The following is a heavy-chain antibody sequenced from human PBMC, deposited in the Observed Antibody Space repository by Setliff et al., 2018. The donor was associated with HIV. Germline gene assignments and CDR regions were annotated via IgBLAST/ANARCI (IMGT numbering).Heavy chain of an antibody. CDR3: ARDLGYSYGDAFDI. V-gene: IGHV4-39*07. D-gene: IGHD5-18*01. CDR2: IYYSGNT. J-gene: IGHJ3*02. Sequence: SETLSLTCTVSGGSISSSSYYWGWIRQPPGKGLEWIGSIYYSGNTYYNPSLKSRVTISVDTSKNQFSLKLTSVTAADTAMYYCARDLGYSYGDAFDIWGQGTMVTVSS. CDR1: GGSISSSSYY.